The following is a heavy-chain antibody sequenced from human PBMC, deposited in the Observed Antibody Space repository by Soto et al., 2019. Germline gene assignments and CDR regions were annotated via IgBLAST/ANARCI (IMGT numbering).Heavy chain of an antibody. J-gene: IGHJ5*02. Sequence: PGGSLRLSCAASGFTFSSYAMHWVRQAPGKGLEWVAVISYDGSNKYYADSVKGRFTISRDNSKNTLYLQMNSLRAEDTAVYYCARIRSKVTSPDCFDPWGQGTLVTVSS. CDR1: GFTFSSYA. D-gene: IGHD4-17*01. CDR2: ISYDGSNK. V-gene: IGHV3-30-3*01. CDR3: ARIRSKVTSPDCFDP.